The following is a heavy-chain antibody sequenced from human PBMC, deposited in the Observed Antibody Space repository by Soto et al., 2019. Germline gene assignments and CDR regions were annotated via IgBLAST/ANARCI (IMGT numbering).Heavy chain of an antibody. V-gene: IGHV4-4*02. J-gene: IGHJ6*02. CDR2: LSRGDER. Sequence: QVQLQESGPGLVKPSETLSLTCTVSGAPITTTKWWAWVRLPPGKGLEWIGGLSRGDERSSNPSLEGRFSMSPDKSNNHCSLKLTSVTAADTAIYYCATQTISYTWGVWGRGTSVTVSS. CDR3: ATQTISYTWGV. D-gene: IGHD3-16*01. CDR1: GAPITTTKW.